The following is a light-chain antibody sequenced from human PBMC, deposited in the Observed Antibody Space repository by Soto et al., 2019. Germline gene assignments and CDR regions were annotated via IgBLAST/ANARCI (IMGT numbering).Light chain of an antibody. J-gene: IGLJ2*01. CDR2: DVT. CDR3: SSYTSSSTLVV. V-gene: IGLV2-14*01. CDR1: NSDVGFYDY. Sequence: QSVLTQPASVSGSPRQSITISCTGTNSDVGFYDYVSWYQQYPGKAPKLMIYDVTKRPSGVSNRFSGSKSGNTASLTISGLQAEDEADYYCSSYTSSSTLVVFVGGTKLTVL.